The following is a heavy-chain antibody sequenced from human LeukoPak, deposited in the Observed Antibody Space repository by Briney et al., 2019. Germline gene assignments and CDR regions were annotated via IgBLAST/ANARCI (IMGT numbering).Heavy chain of an antibody. V-gene: IGHV4-4*02. D-gene: IGHD1-26*01. CDR2: IYHSGST. CDR3: ARKIGSSGAFDI. CDR1: GGPISSTNW. Sequence: PSGTLSLTCAVSGGPISSTNWWSWVRQPPGKGLEWIGEIYHSGSTNYNPSLRSRTTISVDKSKDQFSLRLSSVTAADTAVYYCARKIGSSGAFDIWGQGTMVTVSS. J-gene: IGHJ3*02.